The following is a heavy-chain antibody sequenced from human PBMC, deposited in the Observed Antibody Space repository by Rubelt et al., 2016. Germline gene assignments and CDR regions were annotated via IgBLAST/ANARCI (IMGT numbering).Heavy chain of an antibody. Sequence: QVQLQESGPGLVKPSETLSLTCAVYGGSFSGYYWSWIRRPPGKGLEWIGEIDHSGSTNYNPSLKSRVTISVDTSKNQFSLKLSSVTAAETAVYYCARGVAAAGSSYYYGMDVWGQGTTVTVSS. CDR2: IDHSGST. V-gene: IGHV4-34*01. CDR3: ARGVAAAGSSYYYGMDV. D-gene: IGHD6-13*01. CDR1: GGSFSGYY. J-gene: IGHJ6*02.